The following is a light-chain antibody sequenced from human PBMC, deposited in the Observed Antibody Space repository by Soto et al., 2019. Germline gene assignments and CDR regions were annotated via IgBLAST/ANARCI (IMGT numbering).Light chain of an antibody. Sequence: QSALTQPASVSGSPGQSITISCTGTSSDVGGYNYVSWYQQHPGKAPKLMIYDVSNRPSGVSNRFSGSKSGDTASLTISGLQAEDEAAYYCSSYTRSSTILYVFGTGTKVTVL. CDR2: DVS. CDR3: SSYTRSSTILYV. CDR1: SSDVGGYNY. J-gene: IGLJ1*01. V-gene: IGLV2-14*01.